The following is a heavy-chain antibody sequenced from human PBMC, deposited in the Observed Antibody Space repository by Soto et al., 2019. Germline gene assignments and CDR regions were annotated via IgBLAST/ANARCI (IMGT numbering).Heavy chain of an antibody. D-gene: IGHD3-10*01. CDR2: TYYRSKWYN. CDR3: ARGFRGFDP. V-gene: IGHV6-1*01. CDR1: GDSVSSNSVV. J-gene: IGHJ5*02. Sequence: SQTLSLTCAISGDSVSSNSVVWSWIRQSPSRGLEWLGRTYYRSKWYNDYAASVKSRITINPDTSKNQFSLQLNSMTPEDTAVYYGARGFRGFDPWGQGTLVTFSS.